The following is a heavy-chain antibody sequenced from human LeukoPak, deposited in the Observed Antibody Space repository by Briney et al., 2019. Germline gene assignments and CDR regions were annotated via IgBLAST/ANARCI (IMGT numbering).Heavy chain of an antibody. Sequence: GGSLRLSCAASGFTVSDNYMTWVRQAPGKGLEWVSVIYSGGSTDYADSVKGRFTISRDNSKNTLYLQMTSLRGEDTAMYYCAREGTARDAFDIWGQGTMVTVSS. V-gene: IGHV3-66*02. J-gene: IGHJ3*02. D-gene: IGHD2-21*02. CDR3: AREGTARDAFDI. CDR1: GFTVSDNY. CDR2: IYSGGST.